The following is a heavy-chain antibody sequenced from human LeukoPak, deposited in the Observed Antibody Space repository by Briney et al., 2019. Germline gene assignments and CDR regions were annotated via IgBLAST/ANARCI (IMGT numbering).Heavy chain of an antibody. V-gene: IGHV4-4*02. Sequence: SGTLSLTCAVSGGSILTTNWWSWVRQTPGKGLEWIGEVHLSGASNYNPSPKSRVSMSIDKSKNQLSLKLTSVTAADTAMYYCARESGAFSPFGFWGQGTLVTVSS. CDR3: ARESGAFSPFGF. D-gene: IGHD1-26*01. J-gene: IGHJ4*02. CDR1: GGSILTTNW. CDR2: VHLSGAS.